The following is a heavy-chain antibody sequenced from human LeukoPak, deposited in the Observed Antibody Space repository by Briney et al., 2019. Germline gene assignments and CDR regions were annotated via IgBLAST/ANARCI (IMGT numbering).Heavy chain of an antibody. J-gene: IGHJ6*02. CDR2: IYYSGST. D-gene: IGHD1-20*01. CDR1: GGSISSYY. V-gene: IGHV4-59*08. Sequence: KTSETLSLTCTVSGGSISSYYWSWIRQPPGKGLEWIWYIYYSGSTNYNPSLKSRVTISVDTSKNQFSLKLSSVTAADTAVYYCARIPGSSLGVYGMDVWGQGTTVTVSS. CDR3: ARIPGSSLGVYGMDV.